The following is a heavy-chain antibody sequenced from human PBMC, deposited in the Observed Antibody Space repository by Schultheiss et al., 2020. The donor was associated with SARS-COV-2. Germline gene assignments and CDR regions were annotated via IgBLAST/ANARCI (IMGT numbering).Heavy chain of an antibody. Sequence: SVKVSCKASGGTFSSYAISWVRQAPGQGLEWMGRIMPMLGIPNYAQEFLGRVRITADTSTTTAYMELSSLRSEDTAVYYCERGRLWFGTRYYGMDVWGQGGTGTIAS. CDR2: IMPMLGIP. D-gene: IGHD3-10*01. J-gene: IGHJ6*02. CDR3: ERGRLWFGTRYYGMDV. V-gene: IGHV1-69*04. CDR1: GGTFSSYA.